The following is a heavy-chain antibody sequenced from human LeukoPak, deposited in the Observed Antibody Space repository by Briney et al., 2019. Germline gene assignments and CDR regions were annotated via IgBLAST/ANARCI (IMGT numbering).Heavy chain of an antibody. CDR2: IYTSGST. J-gene: IGHJ3*02. CDR3: ARQKCTSTSCLTKNAFDI. Sequence: SETLSLTCTVSGSISSYYWSWIRQPPGKGLEWIGYIYTSGSTNYNPSLKSRVTISVDTSKNQFSLDLSSVTAANTAVYYCARQKCTSTSCLTKNAFDIWGQGTMVTVSS. CDR1: GSISSYY. V-gene: IGHV4-4*09. D-gene: IGHD2-2*01.